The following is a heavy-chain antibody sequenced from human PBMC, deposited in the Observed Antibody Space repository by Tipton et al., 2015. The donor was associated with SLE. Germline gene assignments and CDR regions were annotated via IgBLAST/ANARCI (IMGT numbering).Heavy chain of an antibody. D-gene: IGHD3-22*01. CDR1: GYTFTSYG. Sequence: QSGPEVKKPGASVKVSCKASGYTFTSYGISWVRQAPGQGLEWMGWISAYNGNTNYAQKLQGRVTMTTDTSTSTAYMELRSLRSDDTAVYYCARHVRRITMIVVVTKAYYYGMDVCGQGTTVTVSS. CDR3: ARHVRRITMIVVVTKAYYYGMDV. J-gene: IGHJ6*02. CDR2: ISAYNGNT. V-gene: IGHV1-18*01.